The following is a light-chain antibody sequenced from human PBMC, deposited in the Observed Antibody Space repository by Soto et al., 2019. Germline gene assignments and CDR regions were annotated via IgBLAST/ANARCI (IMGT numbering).Light chain of an antibody. J-gene: IGKJ1*01. CDR1: QSVSGY. V-gene: IGKV3-15*01. Sequence: EIVMTQSPGTVSMFPGETVTLSCRASQSVSGYLDWFQQKPGQAPRLVLLRIFTRAIGVPARFSGSGSETEFTLTISGLQSEDSGVYYCLQHYAWPWTFGQGTKVEIK. CDR3: LQHYAWPWT. CDR2: RIF.